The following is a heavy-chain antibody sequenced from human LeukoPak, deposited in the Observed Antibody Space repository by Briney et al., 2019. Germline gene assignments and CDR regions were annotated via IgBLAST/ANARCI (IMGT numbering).Heavy chain of an antibody. Sequence: ASVKVSCKASGGTFSSYAISWVRQAPGQGLERMGGIIPIFGTANYAQKFQGRVTITTDESTSTAYMELSSLRSEDTAVYYCARVGGGSYFGWFDPWGQGTLVTVSS. CDR1: GGTFSSYA. D-gene: IGHD1-26*01. V-gene: IGHV1-69*05. J-gene: IGHJ5*02. CDR3: ARVGGGSYFGWFDP. CDR2: IIPIFGTA.